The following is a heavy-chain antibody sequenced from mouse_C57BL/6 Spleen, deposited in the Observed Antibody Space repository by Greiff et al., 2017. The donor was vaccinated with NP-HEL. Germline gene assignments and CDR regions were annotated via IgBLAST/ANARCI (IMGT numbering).Heavy chain of an antibody. Sequence: VLLQQSGAELVKPGASVKLSCKASGYTFTSYWMQWVKQRPGQGLEWIGEIDPSDSYTNSNQKFKGKATLTVDTSSSTAYMQLSSRTSEDAAVYYCARRGNWAFAYWGQGTLVTVSA. CDR1: GYTFTSYW. CDR3: ARRGNWAFAY. D-gene: IGHD4-1*01. CDR2: IDPSDSYT. J-gene: IGHJ3*01. V-gene: IGHV1-50*01.